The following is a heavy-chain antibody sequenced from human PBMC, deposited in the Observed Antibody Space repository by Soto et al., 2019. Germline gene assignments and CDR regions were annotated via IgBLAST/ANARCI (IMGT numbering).Heavy chain of an antibody. J-gene: IGHJ4*02. CDR1: GGSISSNY. Sequence: PSETLSLTCTVSGGSISSNYWTWIRQPPGKGLEWIGYVYNSGSTNYNPSLKSRVTISEDTSKSQFSLEVNSMTAADTTVYYCARYRREAVAGYTLDNWGQGILVTV. CDR2: VYNSGST. D-gene: IGHD6-13*01. V-gene: IGHV4-59*01. CDR3: ARYRREAVAGYTLDN.